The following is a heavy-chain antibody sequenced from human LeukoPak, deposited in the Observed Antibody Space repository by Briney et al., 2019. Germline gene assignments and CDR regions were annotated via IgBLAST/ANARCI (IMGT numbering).Heavy chain of an antibody. CDR1: GYTFTNYG. CDR2: ISAYNGNT. J-gene: IGHJ5*02. CDR3: AREAIVPAARGWFDP. Sequence: GASVKVSCKASGYTFTNYGISWVRQAPGQGPEWMGWISAYNGNTNYAQKYQGRVTMTTDTSTSTAYMELRSLRSDDTAVYYCAREAIVPAARGWFDPRGQGTLVTVSS. D-gene: IGHD2-2*01. V-gene: IGHV1-18*01.